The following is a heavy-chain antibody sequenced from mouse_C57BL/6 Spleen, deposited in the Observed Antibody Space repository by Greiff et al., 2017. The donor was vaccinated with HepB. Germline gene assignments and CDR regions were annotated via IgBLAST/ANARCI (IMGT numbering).Heavy chain of an antibody. CDR1: GYTFTSYW. D-gene: IGHD2-5*01. CDR3: ASSNEGDYYAMDY. Sequence: VQLQQPGAELVKPGASVKLSCKASGYTFTSYWMHWVKQRPGQGLEWIGMIHPNSGSTNYNEKFKSKATLTVDKSSSTAYMQLSSLTSEDSAVYYCASSNEGDYYAMDYWGQGTSVTVSS. J-gene: IGHJ4*01. V-gene: IGHV1-64*01. CDR2: IHPNSGST.